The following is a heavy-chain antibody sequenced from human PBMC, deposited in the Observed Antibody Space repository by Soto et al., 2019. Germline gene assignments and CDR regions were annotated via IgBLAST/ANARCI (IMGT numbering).Heavy chain of an antibody. J-gene: IGHJ6*02. CDR2: INHSGST. Sequence: SETLSLTCAVYGGSFSGYYWSWIRQPPGKGLEWIGEINHSGSTNYNPSLKSRDTISVDTSKNQFSLKLSSVTAADTAVYYCARRKDYSYGMDVWGQGTTVTVS. V-gene: IGHV4-34*01. CDR1: GGSFSGYY. CDR3: ARRKDYSYGMDV.